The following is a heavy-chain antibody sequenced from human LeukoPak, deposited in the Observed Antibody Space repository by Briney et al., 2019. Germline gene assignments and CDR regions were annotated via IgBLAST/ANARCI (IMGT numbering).Heavy chain of an antibody. V-gene: IGHV3-43D*03. CDR2: ISWDGGST. CDR3: AKDGRPYASLVAAAEGAFDI. CDR1: GFTFDDYA. Sequence: GGSLRLSCAASGFTFDDYAMHWVRQAPGKGLEWVSLISWDGGSTYYADSVKGRFTISRDNSKNSLYLQMNSLRAEDTALYYCAKDGRPYASLVAAAEGAFDIWGQGTMVTVSS. J-gene: IGHJ3*02. D-gene: IGHD6-13*01.